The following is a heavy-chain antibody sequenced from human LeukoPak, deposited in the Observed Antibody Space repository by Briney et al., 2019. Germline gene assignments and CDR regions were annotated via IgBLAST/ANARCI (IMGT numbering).Heavy chain of an antibody. V-gene: IGHV1-8*03. CDR2: MNPNSGNT. CDR3: AREGPKSGYCYMDV. Sequence: ASVKVSCKASGYTFTSYDINWVRQATGQGLEWMGWMNPNSGNTGYAQKFQGRVTITRNTSISTAYMELSSLRSEDTAVYYCAREGPKSGYCYMDVWGKGSTVTVSS. CDR1: GYTFTSYD. J-gene: IGHJ6*03.